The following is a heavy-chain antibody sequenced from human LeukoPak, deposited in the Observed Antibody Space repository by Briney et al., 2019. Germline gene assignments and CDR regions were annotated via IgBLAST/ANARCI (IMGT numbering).Heavy chain of an antibody. CDR1: GFTFSSYA. CDR2: ISGSGGST. V-gene: IGHV3-23*01. Sequence: GGSLRLSCAASGFTFSSYAMSWVCQAPGKGLEWVSAISGSGGSTYYADSVKGRFTISRDNSKNTLYLQMNSLRAEDTAVYYCAKGGLGYYDSSGSFDYWGQGTLVTVSS. CDR3: AKGGLGYYDSSGSFDY. J-gene: IGHJ4*02. D-gene: IGHD3-22*01.